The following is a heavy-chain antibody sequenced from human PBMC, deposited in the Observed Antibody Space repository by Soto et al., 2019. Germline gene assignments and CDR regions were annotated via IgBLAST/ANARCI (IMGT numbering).Heavy chain of an antibody. Sequence: EVQLVESGGGLVQPRGSLSLSCAASGFTFSSYWIHWVRQAPGKGLVWVSRIKGDGITTNYADSVKGRVTISRDNAKNTVYLQVNSLRAEDRAVYYGARGAFGAYYFDSGGQGTLVTVSS. J-gene: IGHJ4*02. CDR2: IKGDGITT. D-gene: IGHD3-3*01. V-gene: IGHV3-74*01. CDR1: GFTFSSYW. CDR3: ARGAFGAYYFDS.